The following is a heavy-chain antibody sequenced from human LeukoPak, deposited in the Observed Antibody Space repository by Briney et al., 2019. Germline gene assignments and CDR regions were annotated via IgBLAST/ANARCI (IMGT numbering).Heavy chain of an antibody. D-gene: IGHD3-9*01. J-gene: IGHJ4*02. CDR3: AKGLSVLRYFDWLPSFDY. CDR2: ISGSGGST. CDR1: GFTFDDYA. V-gene: IGHV3-23*01. Sequence: GGSLRLSCAASGFTFDDYAMHWVRQAPGKGLEWVSAISGSGGSTYYADSVKGRFTISRDNSKNTLYLQMNSLRAEDTAVYYCAKGLSVLRYFDWLPSFDYWGQGTLVTVSS.